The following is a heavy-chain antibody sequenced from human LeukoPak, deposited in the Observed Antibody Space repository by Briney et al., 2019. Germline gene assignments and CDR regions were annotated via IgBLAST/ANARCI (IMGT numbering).Heavy chain of an antibody. CDR1: RGSINNYF. Sequence: SETLSLTCTVSRGSINNYFWSWIRRPPGKGLEWTGFIHYSGSTNYNPSLKSRVTISVDTSKNQFSLKLSSVTAADTAVYYCARTYYDFWSGYYKGEYYYYMDVWGKGTTVTVSS. CDR2: IHYSGST. V-gene: IGHV4-59*01. CDR3: ARTYYDFWSGYYKGEYYYYMDV. J-gene: IGHJ6*03. D-gene: IGHD3-3*01.